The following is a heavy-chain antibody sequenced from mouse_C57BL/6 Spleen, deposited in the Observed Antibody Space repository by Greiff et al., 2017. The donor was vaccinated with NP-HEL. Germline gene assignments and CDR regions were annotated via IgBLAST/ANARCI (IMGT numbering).Heavy chain of an antibody. CDR3: ARSRGGYNTYYYAMDY. V-gene: IGHV1-53*01. D-gene: IGHD2-2*01. CDR2: INPSNGGT. Sequence: VQLQQPGTELVKPGASVKLSCKASGYTFTSYWMHWVKQRPGQGLEWIGNINPSNGGTNYNEKFKSKATLTVDKSSSTAYMQLSSLTSEDSAVYFCARSRGGYNTYYYAMDYWGQGTSVTVSS. J-gene: IGHJ4*01. CDR1: GYTFTSYW.